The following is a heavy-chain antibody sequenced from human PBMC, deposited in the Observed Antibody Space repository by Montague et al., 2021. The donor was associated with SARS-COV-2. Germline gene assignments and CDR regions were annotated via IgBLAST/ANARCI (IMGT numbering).Heavy chain of an antibody. D-gene: IGHD3-22*01. CDR2: IWYDGSNE. Sequence: SLRLSCAASGFIFSSYGMHWVRQAPGKGLEWVAHIWYDGSNENYVDSVKGRFTISRDNFKNTLYLQMNSLRAEDTAVYYCAKGGERITMIVVVITLADFDYWGQGTLVTVSS. CDR3: AKGGERITMIVVVITLADFDY. V-gene: IGHV3-33*06. CDR1: GFIFSSYG. J-gene: IGHJ4*02.